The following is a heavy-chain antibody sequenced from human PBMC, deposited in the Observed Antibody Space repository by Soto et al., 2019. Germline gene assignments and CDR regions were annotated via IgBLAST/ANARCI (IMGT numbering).Heavy chain of an antibody. CDR3: AREGYYDSSGDGHAFDI. CDR1: GGSISSGGYY. CDR2: IYYSGST. Sequence: PSETLSLTCTVYGGSISSGGYYWSWIRQHPGKGLEWIGYIYYSGSTYYNPSLKSRVTISVDTSKNQFSLKLSSVTAADTAVYYCAREGYYDSSGDGHAFDIWGQGTMVTVSS. J-gene: IGHJ3*02. D-gene: IGHD3-22*01. V-gene: IGHV4-31*03.